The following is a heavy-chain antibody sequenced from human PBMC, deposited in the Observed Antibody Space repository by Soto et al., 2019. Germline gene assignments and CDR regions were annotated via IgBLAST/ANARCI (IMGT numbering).Heavy chain of an antibody. Sequence: ASVKVSCKASGYTFTSYDINWVRQATGQGLEWKGRMNPKSGNTGYAQKFQGRVTMTRNTSISTAYMELSSLRFEDTAVYYCAADRTTVAGSSYWGQGTLVTVSS. D-gene: IGHD6-19*01. V-gene: IGHV1-8*01. J-gene: IGHJ4*02. CDR2: MNPKSGNT. CDR3: AADRTTVAGSSY. CDR1: GYTFTSYD.